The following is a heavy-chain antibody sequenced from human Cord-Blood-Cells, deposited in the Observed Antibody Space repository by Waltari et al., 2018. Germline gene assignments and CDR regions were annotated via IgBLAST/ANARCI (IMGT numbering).Heavy chain of an antibody. D-gene: IGHD6-6*01. CDR2: MNPNRGNT. CDR3: AREGGSIAARRAAFDI. J-gene: IGHJ3*02. CDR1: GYTFTSYD. V-gene: IGHV1-8*03. Sequence: QVQLVQSGAEVKKPGASVKVSCKASGYTFTSYDINWVRQATGQGLEWMGWMNPNRGNTGYAQKVQGRVTITRNTSISTAYMELSSLRSEDTAVYYCAREGGSIAARRAAFDIWGQGTMVTVSS.